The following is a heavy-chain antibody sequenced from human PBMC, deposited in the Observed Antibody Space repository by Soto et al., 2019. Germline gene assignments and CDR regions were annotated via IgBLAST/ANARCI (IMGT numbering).Heavy chain of an antibody. CDR2: ISWDGGST. CDR3: AKENLPYDFWSGYYGMDV. D-gene: IGHD3-3*01. J-gene: IGHJ6*02. CDR1: GFTFDDYT. V-gene: IGHV3-43*01. Sequence: GGSLRLSCAASGFTFDDYTMHWVRQAPGKGLEWVSLISWDGGSTYYADSVKGRFTISRDNSKNSLYLQMNSLRTEDTALYYCAKENLPYDFWSGYYGMDVWGQGTTVTVSS.